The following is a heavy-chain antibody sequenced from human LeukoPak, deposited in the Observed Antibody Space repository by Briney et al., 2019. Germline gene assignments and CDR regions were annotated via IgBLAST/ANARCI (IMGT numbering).Heavy chain of an antibody. CDR1: GFTFSSYS. CDR3: ARDSLGSSGWYDY. V-gene: IGHV3-21*04. Sequence: PGGSLRLSCAAFGFTFSSYSMNWVRQAPGKGLEWVSSISSSSSYIYYADSVKGRFTISRDNAKNSLYLQMNSLRAEDTAVYYCARDSLGSSGWYDYWGQGTLVTVSS. D-gene: IGHD6-19*01. J-gene: IGHJ4*02. CDR2: ISSSSSYI.